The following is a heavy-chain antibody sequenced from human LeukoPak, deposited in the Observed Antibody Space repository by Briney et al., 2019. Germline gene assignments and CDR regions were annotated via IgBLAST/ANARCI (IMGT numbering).Heavy chain of an antibody. CDR2: ISYDGSNK. CDR3: ARGYGDYSFDY. J-gene: IGHJ4*02. CDR1: GFTFRSYA. D-gene: IGHD4-17*01. Sequence: GGSLRLSCAASGFTFRSYAMHWVRQAPGKGLEWVAVISYDGSNKYYADSVKGRFTISRDNSKNTLYLQMNSLRAEDTAVYYCARGYGDYSFDYWGQGTLVTVSS. V-gene: IGHV3-30*14.